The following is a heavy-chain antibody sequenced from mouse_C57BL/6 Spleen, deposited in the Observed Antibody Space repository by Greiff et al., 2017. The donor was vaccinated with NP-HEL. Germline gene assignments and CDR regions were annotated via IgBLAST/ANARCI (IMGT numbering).Heavy chain of an antibody. CDR3: AREGITTVEEWYFDV. J-gene: IGHJ1*03. D-gene: IGHD1-1*01. V-gene: IGHV5-16*01. Sequence: DVMLVESEGGLVQPGSSMKLSCTASGFTFSDYYMAWVRQVPEKGLEWVANINYDGSSTYYLDSLKSRFIISRDNAKNILYLQMSSLKSEDTATYYCAREGITTVEEWYFDVWGTGTTVTVSS. CDR2: INYDGSST. CDR1: GFTFSDYY.